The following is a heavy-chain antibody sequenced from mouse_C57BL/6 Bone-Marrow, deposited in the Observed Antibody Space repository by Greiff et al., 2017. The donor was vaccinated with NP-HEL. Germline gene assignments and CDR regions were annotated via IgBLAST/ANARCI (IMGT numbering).Heavy chain of an antibody. Sequence: EVKLEESGPVLVKPGASVKMSCKASGYTFTDYYMNWVKQSHGKSLEWIGVINPYNGGTSYNQKFKGKATLTVDKSSSTAYMELNSLTSEDSAVYYCAARPQTAQARDYAMDYWGQGTSVTVSS. CDR2: INPYNGGT. CDR3: AARPQTAQARDYAMDY. J-gene: IGHJ4*01. CDR1: GYTFTDYY. D-gene: IGHD3-2*02. V-gene: IGHV1-19*01.